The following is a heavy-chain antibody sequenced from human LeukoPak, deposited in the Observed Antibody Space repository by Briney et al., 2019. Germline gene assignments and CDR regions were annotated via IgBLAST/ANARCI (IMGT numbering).Heavy chain of an antibody. CDR3: AKDGYSYGLYYFDY. Sequence: PGGSLRLSCAASGFALSSHWMTWVRQVPGRGPEWVANVNRDGSETYYLDSVKGRFTISKDNAKNSLYLQMNSLRAEDTALYYCAKDGYSYGLYYFDYWGQGTLVTVSS. D-gene: IGHD5-18*01. CDR2: VNRDGSET. J-gene: IGHJ4*02. V-gene: IGHV3-7*03. CDR1: GFALSSHW.